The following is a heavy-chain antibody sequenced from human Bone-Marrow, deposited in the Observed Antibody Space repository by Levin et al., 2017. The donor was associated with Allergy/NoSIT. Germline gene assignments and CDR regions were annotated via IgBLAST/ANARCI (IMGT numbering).Heavy chain of an antibody. CDR2: IRSKAYGGTI. J-gene: IGHJ6*02. Sequence: GESLKISCSASGFPFVDYVMSWLRQTPGKGLEWVGFIRSKAYGGTIEYAASVKGRITISRDDSKSIAYLQMNSLKIEDTVVYYCTKWFSNYDYYYYGMDIWGQGTTVTVS. CDR1: GFPFVDYV. V-gene: IGHV3-49*03. D-gene: IGHD3-22*01. CDR3: TKWFSNYDYYYYGMDI.